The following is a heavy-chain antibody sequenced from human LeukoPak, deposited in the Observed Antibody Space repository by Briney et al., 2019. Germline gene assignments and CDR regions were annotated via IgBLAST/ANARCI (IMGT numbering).Heavy chain of an antibody. J-gene: IGHJ1*01. CDR1: GFTFSSYS. D-gene: IGHD6-13*01. V-gene: IGHV3-21*01. CDR3: ARVAGAGTGEYLQE. Sequence: PGGSLRLSCAASGFTFSSYSMNWVRQAPGKGLEWVSSISSSSSYIYYADSVKGRFTISRDNAKNSLYLQMNSLRAEDTAVYYLARVAGAGTGEYLQEWGQGNLVTGSP. CDR2: ISSSSSYI.